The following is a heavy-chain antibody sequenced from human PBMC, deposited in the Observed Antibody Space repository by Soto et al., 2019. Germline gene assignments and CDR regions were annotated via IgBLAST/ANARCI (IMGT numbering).Heavy chain of an antibody. CDR1: GGSISSGDYY. J-gene: IGHJ6*02. CDR3: ARDLVPAAANYYYYGMDV. Sequence: QVQLQESGPGLVKPSQTLSLTCTVSGGSISSGDYYWSWIRQPPGKGLEWIGYIYYSGSTYYNPSLKSRVTISVDTSKNQFSLKLSSVTAADTAVYYCARDLVPAAANYYYYGMDVWGQGTTVTVSS. D-gene: IGHD2-2*01. CDR2: IYYSGST. V-gene: IGHV4-30-4*01.